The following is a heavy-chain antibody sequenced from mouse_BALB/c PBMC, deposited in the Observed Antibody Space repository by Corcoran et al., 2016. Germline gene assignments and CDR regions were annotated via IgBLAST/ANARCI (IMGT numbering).Heavy chain of an antibody. V-gene: IGHV9-3-1*01. CDR2: INTYTGEP. D-gene: IGHD1-2*01. Sequence: QIQLVQSGPELKKPGETVKISCKASGYTFTNYGMNWVKQAPGKGLKWMGWINTYTGEPTYADDFKGRFAFSLETSASTAYLQINNLKNEDTATYFCARFFTTATEDWFAYWGQGTLVTVSA. CDR1: GYTFTNYG. CDR3: ARFFTTATEDWFAY. J-gene: IGHJ3*01.